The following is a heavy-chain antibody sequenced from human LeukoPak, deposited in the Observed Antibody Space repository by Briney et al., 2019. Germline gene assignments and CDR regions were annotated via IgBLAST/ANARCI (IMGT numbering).Heavy chain of an antibody. Sequence: SETLSLTRAVYGGSFSGYYWSWIRQPPGKGLEWIGEINHSGSTNYNPSLKSRVTIPVDTSKNQFSLKLSSVTAADTAVYYCARGRYDFWSAYILDYWGQGTLVTVSS. D-gene: IGHD3-3*01. CDR1: GGSFSGYY. V-gene: IGHV4-34*01. CDR3: ARGRYDFWSAYILDY. J-gene: IGHJ4*02. CDR2: INHSGST.